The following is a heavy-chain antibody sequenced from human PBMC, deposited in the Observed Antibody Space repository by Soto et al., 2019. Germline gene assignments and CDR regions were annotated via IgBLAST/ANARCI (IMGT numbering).Heavy chain of an antibody. D-gene: IGHD3-9*01. CDR2: IYWDDIK. CDR3: AHKGPEDWPLDY. Sequence: QITLKESGPTLVRPTQTLTLTCAFSGFSLSTSGVGVGWIRQPPGKALEWLAVIYWDDIKHYSPSLRSRLTITKDTSKHQVVHTMTNMDPMDTGTYYCAHKGPEDWPLDYWGQGTMVTVSS. J-gene: IGHJ4*02. CDR1: GFSLSTSGVG. V-gene: IGHV2-5*02.